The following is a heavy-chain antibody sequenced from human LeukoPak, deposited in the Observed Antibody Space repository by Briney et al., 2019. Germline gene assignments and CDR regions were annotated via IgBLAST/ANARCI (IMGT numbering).Heavy chain of an antibody. CDR1: GSTLRNYG. D-gene: IGHD4-11*01. Sequence: PGGSLRLSCAASGSTLRNYGMSWVRQAPGKRLEWLSGISASGGATYYADSVKGRFTISRDNFKNTLSLQMNSLRAEDTAVYYCARDRTGQQLISRKEYYYMDVWGKGTTVTISS. V-gene: IGHV3-23*01. CDR3: ARDRTGQQLISRKEYYYMDV. CDR2: ISASGGAT. J-gene: IGHJ6*03.